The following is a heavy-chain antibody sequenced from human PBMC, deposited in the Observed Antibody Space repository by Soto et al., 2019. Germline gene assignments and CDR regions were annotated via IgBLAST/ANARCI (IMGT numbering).Heavy chain of an antibody. CDR2: ISFDGSNT. CDR1: GFTFSRFP. V-gene: IGHV3-30-3*01. Sequence: SLRLSCAASGFTFSRFPMHWVRQAPGKGLEWVAVISFDGSNTYYADSVKGRFTISRDNSKNTLYLQMNSLRAEDTAVYYCARERAYYFDYWGQGTLVTVSS. J-gene: IGHJ4*02. CDR3: ARERAYYFDY.